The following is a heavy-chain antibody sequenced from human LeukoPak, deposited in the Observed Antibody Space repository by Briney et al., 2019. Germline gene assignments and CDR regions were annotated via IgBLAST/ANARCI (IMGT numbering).Heavy chain of an antibody. Sequence: GGSLRLSCAASGFTFSGSAMHWVRQASGKGLEWVGRIRSKGYSYATDYAASVKGRLTISRDDSKNTAYLQMNSLKTEDTAVYYCTRVNGDSPFYYYYYGMDVWGQGTTVTVSS. CDR3: TRVNGDSPFYYYYYGMDV. J-gene: IGHJ6*02. CDR1: GFTFSGSA. D-gene: IGHD4-17*01. V-gene: IGHV3-73*01. CDR2: IRSKGYSYAT.